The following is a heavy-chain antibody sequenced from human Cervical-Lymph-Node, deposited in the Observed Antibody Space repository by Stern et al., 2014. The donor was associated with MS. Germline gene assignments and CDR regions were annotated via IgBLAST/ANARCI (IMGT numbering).Heavy chain of an antibody. V-gene: IGHV5-51*01. D-gene: IGHD4-17*01. CDR1: GYSFTANR. CDR3: ARDYGDYAFDY. Sequence: QLVQSGAEVKKPGESLKISCKGSGYSFTANRLAWVRQMHGKGLEWMGIINPGDSDTIYSPTFQGQVTISADKSISTAYLQWSSLKASDTAMYYCARDYGDYAFDYWGQGTLVTVSS. CDR2: INPGDSDT. J-gene: IGHJ4*02.